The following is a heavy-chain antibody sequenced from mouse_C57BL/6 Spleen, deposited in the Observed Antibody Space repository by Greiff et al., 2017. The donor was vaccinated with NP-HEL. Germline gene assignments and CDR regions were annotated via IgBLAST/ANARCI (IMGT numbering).Heavy chain of an antibody. CDR3: AREEDYYGSRFAY. D-gene: IGHD1-1*01. J-gene: IGHJ3*01. CDR1: GYSITSGYY. CDR2: ISYDGSN. Sequence: EVKLMESGPGLVKPSQSLSLTCSVTGYSITSGYYWNWIRQFPGNKLEWMGSISYDGSNNYNPSLKNRISITRDTSKNQFFLKLNSVTTEDTATYYCAREEDYYGSRFAYWGQGTLVIVSA. V-gene: IGHV3-6*01.